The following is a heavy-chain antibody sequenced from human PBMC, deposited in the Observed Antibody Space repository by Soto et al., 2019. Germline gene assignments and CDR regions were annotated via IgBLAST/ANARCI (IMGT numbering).Heavy chain of an antibody. D-gene: IGHD3-10*01. CDR3: VRDRSSVGFDI. CDR1: GFTFSSYT. Sequence: GGSLRLSCAASGFTFSSYTINWVRQAPGKGLEWVSCIGSSSSNIYYAESVKGRFTNSRDNAKNSVSMHMNSLSAEDTAVYYCVRDRSSVGFDIWGQGTMVTVSS. J-gene: IGHJ3*02. CDR2: IGSSSSNI. V-gene: IGHV3-21*01.